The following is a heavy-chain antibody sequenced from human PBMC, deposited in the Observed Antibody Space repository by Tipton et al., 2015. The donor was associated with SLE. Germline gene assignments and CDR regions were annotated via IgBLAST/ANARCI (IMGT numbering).Heavy chain of an antibody. D-gene: IGHD1-7*01. CDR1: GYKFTDYF. Sequence: QLVQSGAEVKIPGASVRVACKASGYKFTDYFLHWVRQAPGHGLECMGWTNPKTANTHYARQFQGRVTMTTDPSSSTAYLELRSLTSDDTAVYYCARDWNLMPRIEDFNYFMGVWGKGTTVIVSS. V-gene: IGHV1-2*02. CDR2: TNPKTANT. CDR3: ARDWNLMPRIEDFNYFMGV. J-gene: IGHJ6*03.